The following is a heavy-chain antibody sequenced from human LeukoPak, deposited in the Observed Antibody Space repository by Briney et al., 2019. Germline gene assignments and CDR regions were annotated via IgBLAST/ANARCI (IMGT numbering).Heavy chain of an antibody. CDR2: IKEDGSEK. J-gene: IGHJ3*02. D-gene: IGHD1-26*01. V-gene: IGHV3-7*01. CDR3: ARRAMGGAFDI. CDR1: GFIFSSYW. Sequence: PGGSLRLSCAASGFIFSSYWMSWVRQAPGKGLEWVANIKEDGSEKYYVDSVKGRFTISRDNAKKSLHLQMSSLRAEDTAVYYCARRAMGGAFDIWGQGTMVTVSS.